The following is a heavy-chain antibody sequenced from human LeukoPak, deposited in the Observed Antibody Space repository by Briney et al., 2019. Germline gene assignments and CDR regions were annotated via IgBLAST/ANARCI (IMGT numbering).Heavy chain of an antibody. Sequence: ASEKVSCKASGGTFSSYAISWVRQAPGQGLEWMGGIIPIFGTANYAQKFQGRVTITTDESTSTAYMELSSLRSEDTAVYYCASSTGQWLVRGADFDYWGQGTLVTVSS. V-gene: IGHV1-69*05. D-gene: IGHD6-19*01. CDR1: GGTFSSYA. CDR3: ASSTGQWLVRGADFDY. J-gene: IGHJ4*02. CDR2: IIPIFGTA.